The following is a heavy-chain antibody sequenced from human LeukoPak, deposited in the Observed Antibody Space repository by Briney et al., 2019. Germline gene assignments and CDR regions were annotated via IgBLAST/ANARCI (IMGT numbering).Heavy chain of an antibody. Sequence: PSETLSLTCTVSGGSISSYYWSWLRQPAGKGLEWIGRIDASGRTNYNPSLKSRVTMSVDTSKKQFSLKVNSVTAADTAVYYCAREYGDFDYWGQGTLVTVSS. CDR3: AREYGDFDY. J-gene: IGHJ4*02. CDR2: IDASGRT. V-gene: IGHV4-4*07. CDR1: GGSISSYY. D-gene: IGHD4-17*01.